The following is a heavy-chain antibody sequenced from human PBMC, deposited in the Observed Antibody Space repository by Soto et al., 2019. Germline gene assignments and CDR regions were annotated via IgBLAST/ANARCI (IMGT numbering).Heavy chain of an antibody. J-gene: IGHJ3*02. CDR2: INPNSGGT. CDR1: GYTFTGYY. V-gene: IGHV1-2*04. CDR3: ARGSIVVITDLGAFDI. D-gene: IGHD3-22*01. Sequence: XSVKVSFNASGYTFTGYYMHLVRHTPGQGLEWMGWINPNSGGTNYAQKFQGWVTMTRDTSISTAYMELSRLRSDDTAVYYCARGSIVVITDLGAFDIWGQGTMVAVSS.